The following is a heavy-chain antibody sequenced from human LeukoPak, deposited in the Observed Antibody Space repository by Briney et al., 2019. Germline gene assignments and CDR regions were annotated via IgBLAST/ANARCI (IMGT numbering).Heavy chain of an antibody. J-gene: IGHJ2*01. V-gene: IGHV3-74*01. D-gene: IGHD1-1*01. Sequence: PGGSLRLSCAASGFTFSSYAMSWVRQAPGKGLLWVSRINHDGSDTVYADSVKGRFTISRDNAKNTLYLQMNSLRAEDTAVYYCARVYPGSGYWYFDLWGRGTLVTVSS. CDR1: GFTFSSYA. CDR3: ARVYPGSGYWYFDL. CDR2: INHDGSDT.